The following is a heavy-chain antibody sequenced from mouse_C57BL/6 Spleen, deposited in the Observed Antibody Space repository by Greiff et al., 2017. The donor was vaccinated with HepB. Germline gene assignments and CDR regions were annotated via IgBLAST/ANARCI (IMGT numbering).Heavy chain of an antibody. CDR1: GYTFTDYN. J-gene: IGHJ4*01. CDR2: INPNNGGT. V-gene: IGHV1-22*01. D-gene: IGHD2-3*01. CDR3: ARDGYDGYIYAMDY. Sequence: EVQLQQSGPELVKPGASVKMSCKASGYTFTDYNMHWVKQSHGKSLEWIGYINPNNGGTSYNQKFKGNATLTVNKSSSTAYMELRSLTSEDSAVYYCARDGYDGYIYAMDYWGQGTSVTVSS.